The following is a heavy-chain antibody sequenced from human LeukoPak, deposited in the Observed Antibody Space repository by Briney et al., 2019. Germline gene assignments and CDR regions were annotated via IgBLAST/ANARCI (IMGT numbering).Heavy chain of an antibody. V-gene: IGHV4-4*07. J-gene: IGHJ6*03. CDR3: ARDGSWRANWGQYYHYYMDV. CDR1: GGSISSYY. Sequence: SETLSLTCTVSGGSISSYYWSWIRQPAGKGLEWIGRIYTSGSTNYNPSLKSRVTMSVDTSKNQFSLKLSSVTAADTAVYYCARDGSWRANWGQYYHYYMDVWGKGTTVTVSS. CDR2: IYTSGST. D-gene: IGHD7-27*01.